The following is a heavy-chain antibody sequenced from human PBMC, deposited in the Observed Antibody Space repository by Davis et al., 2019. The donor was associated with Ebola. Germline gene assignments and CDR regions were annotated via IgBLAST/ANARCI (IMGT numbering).Heavy chain of an antibody. CDR2: INADNGNT. CDR1: GYTFTSYA. J-gene: IGHJ6*02. D-gene: IGHD6-13*01. V-gene: IGHV1-3*01. CDR3: AKSPDAGIYYGMDV. Sequence: AASVKVSCKASGYTFTSYAMHWVRQAPGQRLEWMGWINADNGNTKYSQKFQDRVTITRDTSASTVYMELSSLRSEDTAVYYCAKSPDAGIYYGMDVWGQGTTVTVSS.